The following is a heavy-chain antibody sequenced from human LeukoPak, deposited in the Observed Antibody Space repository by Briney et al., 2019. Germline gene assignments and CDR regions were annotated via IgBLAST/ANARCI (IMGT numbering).Heavy chain of an antibody. CDR1: GFKFSEYA. CDR2: ISYEGTNK. Sequence: GGSLRLSCAASGFKFSEYAMHWVRQAPGKGLEWVADISYEGTNKDYVDSVKGRFTISRDNSKNIVYLQMNSLRAEDTAVYYCAELGITMIGGVWGKGTTVTISS. J-gene: IGHJ6*04. CDR3: AELGITMIGGV. V-gene: IGHV3-30*04. D-gene: IGHD3-10*02.